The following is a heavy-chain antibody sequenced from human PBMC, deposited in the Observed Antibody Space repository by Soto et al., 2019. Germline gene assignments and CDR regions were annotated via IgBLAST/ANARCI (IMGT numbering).Heavy chain of an antibody. J-gene: IGHJ5*02. V-gene: IGHV4-4*02. D-gene: IGHD3-3*01. Sequence: SETLSLTCTVSGGSISSSNWWSWVRQPPGKGLEWIGEIYHSGSTNSNPSLKSRVTISVDKSKNQFSLKLSSVTAADTAVYYCARATRITIFGVVIDNWFDPWGQGTLVTVSS. CDR1: GGSISSSNW. CDR3: ARATRITIFGVVIDNWFDP. CDR2: IYHSGST.